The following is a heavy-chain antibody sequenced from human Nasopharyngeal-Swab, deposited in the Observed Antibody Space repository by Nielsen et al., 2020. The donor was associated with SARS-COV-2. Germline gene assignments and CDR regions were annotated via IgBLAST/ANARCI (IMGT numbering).Heavy chain of an antibody. CDR2: ISAYNGNT. CDR3: ARVSYDFWSGYHDDY. D-gene: IGHD3-3*01. J-gene: IGHJ4*02. CDR1: GYTFTSYG. V-gene: IGHV1-18*04. Sequence: ASVKVSCKASGYTFTSYGISWVRQAPGQGLEWMGWISAYNGNTNYAQKLQGRVTMTTDTSTSTAYMELRSLRSDDTAVYYCARVSYDFWSGYHDDYWGQGTLVTVS.